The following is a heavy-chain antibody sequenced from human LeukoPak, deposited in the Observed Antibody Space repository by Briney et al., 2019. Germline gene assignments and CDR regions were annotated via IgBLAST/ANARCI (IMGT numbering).Heavy chain of an antibody. J-gene: IGHJ5*02. CDR3: ARPNPGFDGLGSFDP. Sequence: GSLRLSCAASGFTFSSYSMNWVRQPPGKGREWIGGIYYSGSTYYNPSLKSRVTISVDTSKNQFSLKLSSVTAADTAVYYCARPNPGFDGLGSFDPWGQGTLVTVSS. CDR2: IYYSGST. D-gene: IGHD3-10*01. CDR1: GFTFSSYSMN. V-gene: IGHV4-39*01.